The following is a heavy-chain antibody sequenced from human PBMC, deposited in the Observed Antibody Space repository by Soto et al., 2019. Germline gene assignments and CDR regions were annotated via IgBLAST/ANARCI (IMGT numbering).Heavy chain of an antibody. V-gene: IGHV1-69*13. Sequence: SSVKVSCKASGSTFSSYAISWVRQAPGQGLEWMGGIIPIFGTANYAQKFQGRVTITADESTSTAYMELSSLRSEDTAVYYCARDGVPIALAGSRASNHFDYWG. CDR2: IIPIFGTA. CDR1: GSTFSSYA. CDR3: ARDGVPIALAGSRASNHFDY. J-gene: IGHJ4*01. D-gene: IGHD6-19*01.